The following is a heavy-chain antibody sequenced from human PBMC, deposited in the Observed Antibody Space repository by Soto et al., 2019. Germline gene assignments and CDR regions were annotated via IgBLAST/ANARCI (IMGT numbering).Heavy chain of an antibody. CDR2: LIHGGST. CDR1: NSSLGAFH. Sequence: SETLSLTCAIYNSSLGAFHWTWIRQPPGKGLEWIGELIHGGSTNYNPSLKSRVTFSLDTSKSQFSLHVMSVTAADTAVYYCARSPLSYDYVRQTWREVGDSFDVWGRGTSVT. J-gene: IGHJ3*01. D-gene: IGHD3-10*02. CDR3: ARSPLSYDYVRQTWREVGDSFDV. V-gene: IGHV4-34*12.